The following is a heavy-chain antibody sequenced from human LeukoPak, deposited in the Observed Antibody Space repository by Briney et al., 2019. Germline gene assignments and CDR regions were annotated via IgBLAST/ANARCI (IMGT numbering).Heavy chain of an antibody. Sequence: GGSLRLSCTVSGFTFNSYGMHWVRQAPGKGLEWVADIWYDGSNKYYAESVRGRFTVSRDNSKNTLYLQMNSLRAEDTAVYYCARDSITGDNSLDYWGRGTLVTVSS. CDR2: IWYDGSNK. V-gene: IGHV3-33*01. J-gene: IGHJ4*02. D-gene: IGHD7-27*01. CDR1: GFTFNSYG. CDR3: ARDSITGDNSLDY.